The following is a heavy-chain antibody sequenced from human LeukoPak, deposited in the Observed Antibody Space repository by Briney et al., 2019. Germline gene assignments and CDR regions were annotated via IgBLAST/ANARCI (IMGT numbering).Heavy chain of an antibody. CDR1: GFTFSSYA. CDR3: AIGISVAGTGR. J-gene: IGHJ4*02. D-gene: IGHD6-19*01. CDR2: ISGSGGST. Sequence: GGSLSLSCAASGFTFSSYAMSWVRQAPGKGLEWVSAISGSGGSTYYADSVKGRFTISRDNSKNTLYLQMNSLRAEDTAVYYCAIGISVAGTGRWGQGTLVTVSS. V-gene: IGHV3-23*01.